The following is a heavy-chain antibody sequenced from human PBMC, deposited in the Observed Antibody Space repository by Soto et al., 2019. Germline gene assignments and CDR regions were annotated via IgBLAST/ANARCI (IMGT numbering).Heavy chain of an antibody. CDR2: LSGSGTST. J-gene: IGHJ4*02. D-gene: IGHD6-19*01. Sequence: GGSLRLSCAASGFSFVNYAMNWVRQAPGKGLEWVSGLSGSGTSTYYADSVKGRFTISRDNSRDTLFLQMTSLTADDTAVYYCAKATTNGGWFNPFDSWGQGALVTVSS. CDR1: GFSFVNYA. V-gene: IGHV3-23*01. CDR3: AKATTNGGWFNPFDS.